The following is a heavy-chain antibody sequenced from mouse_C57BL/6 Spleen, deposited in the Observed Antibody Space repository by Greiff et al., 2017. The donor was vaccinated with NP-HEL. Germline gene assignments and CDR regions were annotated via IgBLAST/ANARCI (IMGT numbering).Heavy chain of an antibody. CDR2: ISSGGSYT. CDR1: GFTFSSYG. CDR3: ARREGVYYDPMDY. V-gene: IGHV5-6*02. D-gene: IGHD2-4*01. J-gene: IGHJ4*01. Sequence: EVKLVESGGDLVKPGGSLKLSCAASGFTFSSYGMSWVRQTPDKRLEWVATISSGGSYTYYPDSVKGRFTISRDNAKNTLYLQMSSLKSEDTAMYYCARREGVYYDPMDYWGQGTSVTVSS.